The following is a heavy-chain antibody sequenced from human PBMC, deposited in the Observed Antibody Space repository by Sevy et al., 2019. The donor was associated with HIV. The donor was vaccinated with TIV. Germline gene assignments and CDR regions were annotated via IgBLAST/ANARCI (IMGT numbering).Heavy chain of an antibody. CDR1: GFTVSSNY. Sequence: GGSLRLSCAASGFTVSSNYMSWVRQAPGKGLEWVSIFYINGNTYYSDSVKGRFIISRDTSQNTVFLHMKSLRAEDTAVYYCVREAFCSSATCYRPYWGQGTLVTVSS. V-gene: IGHV3-66*01. J-gene: IGHJ4*02. CDR2: FYINGNT. CDR3: VREAFCSSATCYRPY. D-gene: IGHD2-2*01.